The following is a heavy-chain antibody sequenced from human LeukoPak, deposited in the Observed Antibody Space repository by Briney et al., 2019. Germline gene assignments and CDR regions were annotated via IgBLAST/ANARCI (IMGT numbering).Heavy chain of an antibody. D-gene: IGHD6-19*01. J-gene: IGHJ4*02. V-gene: IGHV3-30*02. CDR2: IRYDGSDE. CDR3: AKGGQWLAPGLDY. Sequence: RGSLRLSCAASGFTFSDYGMHWARQAPGKGLEWVAFIRYDGSDEYYADSVKGRFTISRDNSKNTLYLQMNSLRAEDTAVYYCAKGGQWLAPGLDYWGQGTL. CDR1: GFTFSDYG.